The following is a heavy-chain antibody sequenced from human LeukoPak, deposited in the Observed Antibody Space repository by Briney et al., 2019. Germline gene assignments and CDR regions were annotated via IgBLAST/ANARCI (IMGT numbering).Heavy chain of an antibody. CDR1: GYTLTELS. J-gene: IGHJ4*02. CDR2: FDPEDGET. Sequence: EASVKVSCKVSGYTLTELSMHWVRQAPGKGLEWMGGFDPEDGETIYAQKFQGRVTMTEDTSIDTAYMELSSLRSEDTAVYYCARGGTGIAARPPTYGHRRGGEEEFDYWGQGTLVTVSS. V-gene: IGHV1-24*01. CDR3: ARGGTGIAARPPTYGHRRGGEEEFDY. D-gene: IGHD6-6*01.